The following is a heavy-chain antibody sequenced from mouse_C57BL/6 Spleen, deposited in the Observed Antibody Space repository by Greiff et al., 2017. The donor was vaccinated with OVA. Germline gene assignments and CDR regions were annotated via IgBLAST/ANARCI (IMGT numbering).Heavy chain of an antibody. D-gene: IGHD1-1*01. J-gene: IGHJ1*03. CDR2: IDPETGGT. CDR1: GYTFTDYE. V-gene: IGHV1-15*01. CDR3: TRLGRRTTVVAPWYFDV. Sequence: QVQLKESGAELVRPGASVTLSCKASGYTFTDYEMHWVKQTPVHGLEWIGAIDPETGGTAYNQKFKGKAILTADKSSSTAYMELRSLTSEDSAVYYCTRLGRRTTVVAPWYFDVWGTGTTVTVSS.